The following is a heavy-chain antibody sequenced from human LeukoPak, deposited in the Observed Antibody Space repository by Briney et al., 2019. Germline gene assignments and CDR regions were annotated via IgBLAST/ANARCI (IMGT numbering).Heavy chain of an antibody. J-gene: IGHJ4*02. CDR3: ARFWRGDYYDSSGITYYFDY. D-gene: IGHD3-22*01. Sequence: SETLSLTCAVYGGSFSGYYWSWIRQPPGEWLEWIGEINHSGSTNYNPSLKSRVTISVDTSKNQFSLKLSSVTAADTAVYYCARFWRGDYYDSSGITYYFDYWGQGTLVTVSS. CDR2: INHSGST. CDR1: GGSFSGYY. V-gene: IGHV4-34*01.